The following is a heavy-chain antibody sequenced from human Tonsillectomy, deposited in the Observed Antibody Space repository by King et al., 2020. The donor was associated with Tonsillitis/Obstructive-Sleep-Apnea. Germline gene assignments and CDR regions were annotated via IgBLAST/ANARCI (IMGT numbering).Heavy chain of an antibody. CDR1: GYTFTNYY. CDR2: INPSDGST. D-gene: IGHD6-13*01. V-gene: IGHV1-46*01. CDR3: ARERDGKQQTGGLDV. Sequence: QLVQSGAEVKKPGASVKVSCEPSGYTFTNYYIHWVRQAPGQGLEWMGIINPSDGSTSYAQKFQGRVTMTSDTSSSTPYMELSSLRYEDTAVYCCARERDGKQQTGGLDVWGQGTTVTVSS. J-gene: IGHJ6*02.